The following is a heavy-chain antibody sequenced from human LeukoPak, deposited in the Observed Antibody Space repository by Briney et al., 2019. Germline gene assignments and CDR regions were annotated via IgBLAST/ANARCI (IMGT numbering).Heavy chain of an antibody. CDR1: GFTFSSYS. J-gene: IGHJ4*02. Sequence: GGSLRLSCAASGFTFSSYSMNRVRQAPGKGLEWVSSISSSSSYIYYADSVKGRFTVSRDNAKNSLYLQMNSLRAEDTAVYYCASGMVRGVTRYFDYWGQGTLVTVSS. V-gene: IGHV3-21*01. CDR3: ASGMVRGVTRYFDY. CDR2: ISSSSSYI. D-gene: IGHD3-10*01.